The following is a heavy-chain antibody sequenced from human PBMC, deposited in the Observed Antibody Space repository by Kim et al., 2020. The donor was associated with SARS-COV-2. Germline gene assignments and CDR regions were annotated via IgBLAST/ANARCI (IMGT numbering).Heavy chain of an antibody. D-gene: IGHD4-17*01. CDR3: ARRQDYADTEGH. J-gene: IGHJ4*02. V-gene: IGHV5-10-1*01. CDR1: GYSFTSYW. CDR2: IDPSDSSI. Sequence: GESLKISCKGSGYSFTSYWISWVRQMPGKGLEWMGRIDPSDSSIKYSPSFQGHVSISADKSINTAYLQWSSLQASDTAMYYCARRQDYADTEGHWGQGTLVTVSS.